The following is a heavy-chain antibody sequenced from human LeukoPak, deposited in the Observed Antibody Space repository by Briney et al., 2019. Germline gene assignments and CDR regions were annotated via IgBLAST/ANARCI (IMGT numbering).Heavy chain of an antibody. V-gene: IGHV1-18*01. Sequence: ASVKVSCKASGYTFTTFTTYGISWVRQAPGQGLEWKGWISTYNGNTNYAQKVQGRVTMTTDTSTSTAYMELRSLRADDTAVYYCARDGGSAYCGGDCYYAFDYWGQGTLVTVSS. CDR2: ISTYNGNT. J-gene: IGHJ4*02. CDR3: ARDGGSAYCGGDCYYAFDY. CDR1: GYTFTTFTTYG. D-gene: IGHD2-21*02.